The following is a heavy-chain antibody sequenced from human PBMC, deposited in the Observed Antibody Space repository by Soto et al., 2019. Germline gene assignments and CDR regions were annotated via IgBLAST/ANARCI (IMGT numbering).Heavy chain of an antibody. D-gene: IGHD6-6*01. CDR3: ARPLAARLLSTKMRDYYYYYGMDV. CDR2: IIPIFGTA. Sequence: ASVKVSCKASGGTFSSYAISWVRQAPGQGLEWMGGIIPIFGTANYAQKFQGRVTITADESTSTAYMELSSLRSEDTAVYYCARPLAARLLSTKMRDYYYYYGMDVWGQGTTVTVSS. V-gene: IGHV1-69*13. CDR1: GGTFSSYA. J-gene: IGHJ6*02.